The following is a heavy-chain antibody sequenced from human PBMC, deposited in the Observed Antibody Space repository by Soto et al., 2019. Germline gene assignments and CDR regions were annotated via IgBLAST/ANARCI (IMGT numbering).Heavy chain of an antibody. D-gene: IGHD3-22*01. CDR1: GFTFSSYW. CDR2: INTDGSIT. J-gene: IGHJ4*02. V-gene: IGHV3-74*01. CDR3: ACGPDYYDSSGYYFN. Sequence: XXSLRLSFAASGFTFSSYWMHWVLQAPGKGLVWFSRINTDGSITTYADSVKGRFTISRDNAKNTLYLQMNSLREEDTAVYYCACGPDYYDSSGYYFNWGQGTLVTVS.